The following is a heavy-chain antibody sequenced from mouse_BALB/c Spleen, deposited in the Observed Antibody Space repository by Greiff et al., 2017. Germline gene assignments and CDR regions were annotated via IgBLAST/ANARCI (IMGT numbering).Heavy chain of an antibody. D-gene: IGHD1-2*01. V-gene: IGHV10-1*02. Sequence: EVMLVESGGGLVQPKGSLKLSCAASGFTFNTYAMNWVRQAPGKGLEWVARIRSKSNNYATYYADSVKDRFTISRDDSQSMLYLQMNNLKTEDTAMYYCVYYGYDYAMDYWGQGTSVTVSS. CDR3: VYYGYDYAMDY. CDR1: GFTFNTYA. CDR2: IRSKSNNYAT. J-gene: IGHJ4*01.